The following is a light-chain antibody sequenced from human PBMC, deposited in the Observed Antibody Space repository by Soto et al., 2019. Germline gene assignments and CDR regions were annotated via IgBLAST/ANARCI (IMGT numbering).Light chain of an antibody. V-gene: IGKV1-8*01. CDR3: QQSYSLLT. J-gene: IGKJ4*01. Sequence: AIRMTQSPSSLSASTGDRVTITCRASQGISSYLAWYQQKPGTAPKLLIYAASTLQSGVPSRFSGSGSGTDFTLTISSLQPEDFATYYCQQSYSLLTLGGGTKVDIK. CDR1: QGISSY. CDR2: AAS.